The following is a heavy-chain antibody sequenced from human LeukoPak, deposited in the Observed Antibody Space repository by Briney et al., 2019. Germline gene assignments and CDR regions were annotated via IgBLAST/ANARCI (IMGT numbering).Heavy chain of an antibody. Sequence: GGSLRLSCAASGFTSNNYAMSWVRQAPGKGLEWVSSISGSGGSTYYADSVKGRFTISRDNSQNTLYLQMNSLRAEDTAVYYCARKASEFDCWGQGTLVSVSS. V-gene: IGHV3-23*01. CDR1: GFTSNNYA. CDR2: ISGSGGST. J-gene: IGHJ4*02. CDR3: ARKASEFDC.